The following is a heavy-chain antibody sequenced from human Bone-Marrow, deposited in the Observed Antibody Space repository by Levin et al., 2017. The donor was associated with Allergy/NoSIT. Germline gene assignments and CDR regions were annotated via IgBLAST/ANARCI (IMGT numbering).Heavy chain of an antibody. CDR1: GGSISSGDYY. Sequence: SQTLSLTCTVSGGSISSGDYYWSWIRQPPGKGLEWIGYIYYSGSTYYNPSLKSRVTISVDTSKNQFSLKLSSVTAADTAVYYCARRLDSSSWYYYYYYYGMDVWGQGTTVTVSS. CDR2: IYYSGST. J-gene: IGHJ6*02. CDR3: ARRLDSSSWYYYYYYYGMDV. D-gene: IGHD6-13*01. V-gene: IGHV4-30-4*01.